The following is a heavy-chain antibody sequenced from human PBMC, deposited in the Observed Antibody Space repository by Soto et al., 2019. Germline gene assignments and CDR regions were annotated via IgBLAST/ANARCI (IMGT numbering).Heavy chain of an antibody. CDR2: IDKTGVST. CDR1: GFTFCSYA. V-gene: IGHV3-23*01. Sequence: PGGSLGLSCAASGFTFCSYAMSWVRQAPGKGLEWVSTIDKTGVSTYYADSVKGRFTISRDNSKQTLYLQMISLRAEDTAVYYCAKGGYTFGFLXDSWGQGTLXTVSS. CDR3: AKGGYTFGFLXDS. J-gene: IGHJ4*02. D-gene: IGHD5-18*01.